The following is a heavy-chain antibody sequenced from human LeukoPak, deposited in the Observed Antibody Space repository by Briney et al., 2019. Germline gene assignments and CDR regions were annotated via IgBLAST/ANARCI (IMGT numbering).Heavy chain of an antibody. CDR1: GGSISSYY. D-gene: IGHD6-6*01. J-gene: IGHJ5*02. Sequence: PSETLSLTCTVSGGSISSYYWSWIRQPPGKGLEWIGYIYYSGSTNYNPSLKSRVTISVDTSKNQFSLKLSSVTAADTAVYYCARGSSSSWNWFDPWGQGTLVTVSS. V-gene: IGHV4-59*01. CDR2: IYYSGST. CDR3: ARGSSSSWNWFDP.